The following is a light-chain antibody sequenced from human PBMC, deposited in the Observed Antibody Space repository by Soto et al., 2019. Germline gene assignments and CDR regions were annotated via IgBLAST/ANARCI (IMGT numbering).Light chain of an antibody. J-gene: IGLJ1*01. CDR3: CSYSSSTTLYV. CDR1: RSDVGGYNY. Sequence: QSALTQPASVSGSPGQSITISCTGTRSDVGGYNYVSWYQQHPGKAPKLMIYDVSNRPSGVSYRFSGSKSGNTASLTISGLQAEDEADYYCCSYSSSTTLYVFGSGTKVTVL. CDR2: DVS. V-gene: IGLV2-14*01.